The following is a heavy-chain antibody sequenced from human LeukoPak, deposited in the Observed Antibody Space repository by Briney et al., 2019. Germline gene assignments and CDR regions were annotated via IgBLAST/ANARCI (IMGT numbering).Heavy chain of an antibody. D-gene: IGHD3-22*01. V-gene: IGHV1-3*01. Sequence: ASVKVSCKASGGTFSSYAISWVRQAPGQRLEWMEWINAGNGNTKYSQKFQGRVTITRDTSASTAYMELSSLRSEDTAVYYCGRVGGYYGSSGSRWFDPWGQGTLVTVTS. CDR1: GGTFSSYA. CDR2: INAGNGNT. CDR3: GRVGGYYGSSGSRWFDP. J-gene: IGHJ5*02.